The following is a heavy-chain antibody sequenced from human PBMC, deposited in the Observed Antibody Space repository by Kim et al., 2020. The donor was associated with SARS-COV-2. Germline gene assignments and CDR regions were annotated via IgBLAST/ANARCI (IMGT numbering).Heavy chain of an antibody. J-gene: IGHJ4*02. Sequence: TPSPTSRVTISVDTAKNQFSLKLSSVTAADTAVYYCARQTGSSWKLFDYWGQGTLVTVSS. D-gene: IGHD6-13*01. CDR3: ARQTGSSWKLFDY. V-gene: IGHV4-39*01.